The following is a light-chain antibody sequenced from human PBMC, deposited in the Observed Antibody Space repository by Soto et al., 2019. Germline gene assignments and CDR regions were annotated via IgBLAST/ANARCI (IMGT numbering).Light chain of an antibody. CDR1: SSDIGSYNF. Sequence: QSALTQPASVSGSPGQSITITCIGTSSDIGSYNFVSWYQQHPGKAPKRMISEVSKRTSGVSNRFSGSKSGNTASLTISGLQAEDEADYYCCSYAGSTPGVFGGGTQLTVL. J-gene: IGLJ3*02. CDR2: EVS. V-gene: IGLV2-23*02. CDR3: CSYAGSTPGV.